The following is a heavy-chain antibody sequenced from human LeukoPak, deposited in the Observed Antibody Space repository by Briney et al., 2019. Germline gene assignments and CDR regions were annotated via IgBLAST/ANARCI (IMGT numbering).Heavy chain of an antibody. CDR2: IYYSGST. V-gene: IGHV4-39*07. Sequence: SETLSLTCTVSGGSISSSSYYWGWIRQPPGKGLEWIGSIYYSGSTYYNPSLKSRVTISVDTSKNQFSLKLSSVTAADTAVYYCARGPYGGDNWFDPWGQGTLVTVSS. D-gene: IGHD4-23*01. J-gene: IGHJ5*02. CDR3: ARGPYGGDNWFDP. CDR1: GGSISSSSYY.